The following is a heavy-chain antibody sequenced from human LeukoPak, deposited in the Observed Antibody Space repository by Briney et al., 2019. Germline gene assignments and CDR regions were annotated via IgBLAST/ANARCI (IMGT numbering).Heavy chain of an antibody. CDR3: ARDRPIAVAGGYGMDV. Sequence: GGSLRLSCAASGFTFSDYYMSWIRQAPGKGLEWVSYISSSGSTIYYADSVKGRFTISRDNAKNSLYLQMNSLRAEDTAVYYCARDRPIAVAGGYGMDVWGQGTTVTVSS. CDR1: GFTFSDYY. V-gene: IGHV3-11*04. D-gene: IGHD6-19*01. CDR2: ISSSGSTI. J-gene: IGHJ6*02.